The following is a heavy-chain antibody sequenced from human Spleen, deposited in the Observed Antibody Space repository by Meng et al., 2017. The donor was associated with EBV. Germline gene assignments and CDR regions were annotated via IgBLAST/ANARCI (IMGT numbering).Heavy chain of an antibody. CDR2: IYHSGST. CDR1: GDSITYSNW. V-gene: IGHV4-4*02. Sequence: QVQLQEAGTGLVKPSGTRSLTCAASGDSITYSNWWGWVRQPPGKGLEWIGEIYHSGSTNYNTSLKSRVTISVDKSKNQFSLKLTSVTAADTAVYYCARIDGYSNFDYWGQGTLVTVSS. CDR3: ARIDGYSNFDY. J-gene: IGHJ4*02. D-gene: IGHD5-24*01.